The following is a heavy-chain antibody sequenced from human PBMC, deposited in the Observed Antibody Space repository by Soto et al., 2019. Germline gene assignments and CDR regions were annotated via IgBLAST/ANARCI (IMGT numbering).Heavy chain of an antibody. Sequence: EVQLVESGGGLVQPGRSLRLSCAASGFTFDDHAMHWVRQVPGKGLEWVSAISWNSANIGYADSVKGRFTISRDNAKSSLYLQMNSLRPEDTALYYCASDFLGGEHPFYNKMDVWGQGTTVTVAS. CDR1: GFTFDDHA. D-gene: IGHD1-1*01. V-gene: IGHV3-9*01. CDR3: ASDFLGGEHPFYNKMDV. J-gene: IGHJ6*02. CDR2: ISWNSANI.